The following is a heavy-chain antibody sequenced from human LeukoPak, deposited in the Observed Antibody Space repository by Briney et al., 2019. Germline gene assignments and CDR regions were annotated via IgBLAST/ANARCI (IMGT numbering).Heavy chain of an antibody. CDR1: GFTFNNYA. V-gene: IGHV3-23*01. CDR3: AKVLGTRGWLWDAFDI. J-gene: IGHJ3*02. CDR2: ISGSGLST. D-gene: IGHD3-9*01. Sequence: PGGSLRLSCVASGFTFNNYAMSWVRQTPGRGLEYVSAISGSGLSTYYADSVKGRFTISRDNSLNTVSLQMNSLRVDDTAIYYCAKVLGTRGWLWDAFDIWGQGTMVSVSS.